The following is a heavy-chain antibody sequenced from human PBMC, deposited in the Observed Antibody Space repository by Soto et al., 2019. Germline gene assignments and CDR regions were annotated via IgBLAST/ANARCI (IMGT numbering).Heavy chain of an antibody. CDR3: TTVHPHRYCSGGSCYYFDY. CDR1: GFTFSNAL. V-gene: IGHV3-15*01. D-gene: IGHD2-15*01. Sequence: PWGSLRLSCAASGFTFSNALMSWVRQAPGKGLEWVGRIKSKTDGGTTDYAAPVKGKFTISRDDSKNTLYLQMNSLKTEDTAVYYCTTVHPHRYCSGGSCYYFDYWGQGTLVTVS. CDR2: IKSKTDGGTT. J-gene: IGHJ4*02.